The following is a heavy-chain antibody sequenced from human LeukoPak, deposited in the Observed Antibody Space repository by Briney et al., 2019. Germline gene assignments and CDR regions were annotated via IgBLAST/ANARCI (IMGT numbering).Heavy chain of an antibody. V-gene: IGHV3-11*01. CDR3: ARFYSGSYWLAGAEFDY. CDR2: ISSSGSTI. CDR1: GFTFSDYY. J-gene: IGHJ4*02. D-gene: IGHD1-26*01. Sequence: GGSLRLSCAASGFTFSDYYMSWIRQAPGKGLEWVSYISSSGSTIYYADSVKGRFTISRGNAKNSLYLQMNSLRAEDTAVYYCARFYSGSYWLAGAEFDYWGQGTLVTVSS.